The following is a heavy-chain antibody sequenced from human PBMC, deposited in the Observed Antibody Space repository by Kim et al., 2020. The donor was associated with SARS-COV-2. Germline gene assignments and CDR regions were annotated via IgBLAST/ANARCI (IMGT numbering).Heavy chain of an antibody. Sequence: SETLSLTCTVSGGSISSSSYYWGWIRQPPGKGLEWIGSIYYSGSTYYNPSLKSRVTISVDTSKNQFSLKLSSVTAADTAVYYCARGGPGSGGFDAFDIWG. CDR2: IYYSGST. D-gene: IGHD3-10*01. CDR1: GGSISSSSYY. CDR3: ARGGPGSGGFDAFDI. J-gene: IGHJ3*02. V-gene: IGHV4-39*07.